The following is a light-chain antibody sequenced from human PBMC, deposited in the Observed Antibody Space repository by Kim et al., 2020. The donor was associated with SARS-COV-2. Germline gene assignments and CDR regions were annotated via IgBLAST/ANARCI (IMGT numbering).Light chain of an antibody. CDR1: SSDVGGYNY. CDR2: DVS. V-gene: IGLV2-14*03. CDR3: SLYTSSSTPLYV. Sequence: SITISCTGTSSDVGGYNYFSSYQQHPGKAPQLTIYDVSNRPSGVSNRFSGSKSGNTVSLTISGLQAEDEADYYCSLYTSSSTPLYVFGTGTKVTVL. J-gene: IGLJ1*01.